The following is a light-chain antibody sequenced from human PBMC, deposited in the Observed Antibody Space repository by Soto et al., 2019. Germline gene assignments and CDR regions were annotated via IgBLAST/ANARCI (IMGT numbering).Light chain of an antibody. CDR2: DAS. J-gene: IGKJ1*01. V-gene: IGKV1-5*01. CDR3: QQYTSYSWT. CDR1: QSINSW. Sequence: IQMPQSHSTLSASVGDRVTITCRASQSINSWLAWYQQKPGKAPQILIYDASTLKSGVPSRFSASGSGTEFTLIISSLQPDDFATYYCQQYTSYSWTFCQGTNVDIK.